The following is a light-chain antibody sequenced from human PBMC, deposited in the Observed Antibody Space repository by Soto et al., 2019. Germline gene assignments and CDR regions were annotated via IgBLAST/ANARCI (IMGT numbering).Light chain of an antibody. CDR1: QGISSY. V-gene: IGKV1-9*01. CDR3: QQANSYPPT. J-gene: IGKJ4*01. Sequence: DIQLTQSPSFLSASVGDRVTITCRASQGISSYLAWYQQKPGKAPKLLIYAASTLQSGVPSRFSGSGSGTEFTLTISSLQPEDFATYYCQQANSYPPTFGGGTKVDIK. CDR2: AAS.